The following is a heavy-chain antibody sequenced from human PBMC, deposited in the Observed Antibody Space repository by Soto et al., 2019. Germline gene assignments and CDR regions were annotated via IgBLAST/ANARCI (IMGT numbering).Heavy chain of an antibody. CDR2: IIPMFGSP. V-gene: IGHV1-69*01. CDR3: ARGSGGYDTTVDYWNY. Sequence: QVQLVQSGAEVKKPGSSVKVSCKTSGGSFSSYAINWVRQAPGQGLEWMGGIIPMFGSPNYAQNFQGRVTITADESTTTAYMELSSLRSEDTAVYYCARGSGGYDTTVDYWNYWGRGTLVTASS. D-gene: IGHD3-22*01. J-gene: IGHJ4*02. CDR1: GGSFSSYA.